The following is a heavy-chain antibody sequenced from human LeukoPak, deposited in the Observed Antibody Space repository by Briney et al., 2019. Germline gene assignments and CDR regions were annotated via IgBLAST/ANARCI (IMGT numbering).Heavy chain of an antibody. CDR3: ARRDYYGSGSIDY. Sequence: SETLSLTCTVSGGSISSSSYYWGWLRQPPGKGLEWIGSIYYSGSTYYNPSLKSRVTISVDTSKNQFSLKLSSVTAADTAVYYCARRDYYGSGSIDYWGQGTLVTVSS. CDR2: IYYSGST. J-gene: IGHJ4*02. D-gene: IGHD3-10*01. CDR1: GGSISSSSYY. V-gene: IGHV4-39*01.